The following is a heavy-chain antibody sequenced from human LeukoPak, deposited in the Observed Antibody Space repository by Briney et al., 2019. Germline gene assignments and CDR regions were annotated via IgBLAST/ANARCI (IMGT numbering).Heavy chain of an antibody. CDR3: ARDRNIVVVPAARGYMDV. Sequence: ASVKVSCKASGYTFTSYDINWVRQAPGQGLEWMGWISAYKGDTNYAQNLQGRVTMTTDTSTGTAYMELRSLRSDDTAVYYCARDRNIVVVPAARGYMDVWGKGTTVTVSS. V-gene: IGHV1-18*01. CDR1: GYTFTSYD. J-gene: IGHJ6*03. D-gene: IGHD2-2*01. CDR2: ISAYKGDT.